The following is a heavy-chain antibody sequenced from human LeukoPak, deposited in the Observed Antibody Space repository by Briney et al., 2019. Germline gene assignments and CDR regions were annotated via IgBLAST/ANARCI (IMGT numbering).Heavy chain of an antibody. Sequence: PGGSLRLSCAASGFTFSSYWMHWVRQAPGKGLVWVSRINSDGSSTSYADSVKGRFTISRDNAKNTLYLQMNSLRAEDTAVYYCARDLYKRYYYDSSGYYYGAFYIWGQGTMVTVSS. CDR3: ARDLYKRYYYDSSGYYYGAFYI. D-gene: IGHD3-22*01. J-gene: IGHJ3*02. CDR2: INSDGSST. CDR1: GFTFSSYW. V-gene: IGHV3-74*01.